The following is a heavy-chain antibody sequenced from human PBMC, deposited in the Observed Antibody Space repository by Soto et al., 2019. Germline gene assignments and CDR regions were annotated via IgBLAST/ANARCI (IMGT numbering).Heavy chain of an antibody. CDR2: IYHSGST. D-gene: IGHD2-2*01. V-gene: IGHV4-4*02. J-gene: IGHJ6*02. CDR1: GGSISSSNW. CDR3: ARDGVYCSSTSCSRIYYYYGMDV. Sequence: SETLSLTCAVSGGSISSSNWWSWVRQPPGKGLEWIGEIYHSGSTNYNPSLKSRVTISVDTSKNQFSLKLSSVTAADTAVYYCARDGVYCSSTSCSRIYYYYGMDVWGQGTTVTVSS.